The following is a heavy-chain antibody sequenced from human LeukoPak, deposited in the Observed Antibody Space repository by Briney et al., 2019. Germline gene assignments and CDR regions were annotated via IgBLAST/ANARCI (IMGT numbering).Heavy chain of an antibody. D-gene: IGHD5-12*01. CDR2: INPNSGGT. CDR1: GYTFTGYY. CDR3: ARGSVATIGQPVDY. Sequence: ASVKVSCKASGYTFTGYYMHWVRQAPGQGLEWMGWINPNSGGTNYAQKFQGRVTMTRDTSISTAYMELSRLRSDDTAVYYCARGSVATIGQPVDYWGQGTLVTVFS. V-gene: IGHV1-2*02. J-gene: IGHJ4*02.